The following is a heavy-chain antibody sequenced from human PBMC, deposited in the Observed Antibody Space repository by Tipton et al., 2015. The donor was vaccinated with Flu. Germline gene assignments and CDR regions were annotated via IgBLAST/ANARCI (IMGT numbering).Heavy chain of an antibody. CDR2: IYYSGST. D-gene: IGHD6-13*01. V-gene: IGHV4-39*01. CDR3: ARHRIAAAGTLNPFDY. J-gene: IGHJ4*02. CDR1: GGSISSSSYY. Sequence: TLSLTCTVSGGSISSSSYYWGWIRQPPGKGLEWIGSIYYSGSTYCNPSLKSRVTISVDTSKNQFSLKLSSVTAADTAVYYCARHRIAAAGTLNPFDYWGQGTLVTVSS.